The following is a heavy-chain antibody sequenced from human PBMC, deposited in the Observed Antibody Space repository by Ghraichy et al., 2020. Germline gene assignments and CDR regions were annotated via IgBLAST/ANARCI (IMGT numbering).Heavy chain of an antibody. Sequence: SETLSLTCTVSGDSISSYYWSWIRQPPGKGLEWIGYIYYSGSTNYNPSLKSRVTISVDTSKNQFSLKLSSVTAADTAVYYCARERSGYYSLDYWGQGTLVTVSS. CDR3: ARERSGYYSLDY. CDR2: IYYSGST. J-gene: IGHJ4*02. CDR1: GDSISSYY. V-gene: IGHV4-59*01. D-gene: IGHD3-22*01.